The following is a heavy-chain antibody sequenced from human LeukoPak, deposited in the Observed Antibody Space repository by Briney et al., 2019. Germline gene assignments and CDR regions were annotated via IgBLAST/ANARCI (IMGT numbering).Heavy chain of an antibody. V-gene: IGHV3-23*01. J-gene: IGHJ1*01. D-gene: IGHD2-15*01. Sequence: GGSPRLSCAASGFTLSGNAMSWVRQAPGRGLEWVSGVGGDDRTHYADSVRGRFTISRDNSMNTVSLDMNRLRVEDTAVYYCAKDLSWWAAADHWGQGALVTVAS. CDR2: VGGDDRT. CDR3: AKDLSWWAAADH. CDR1: GFTLSGNA.